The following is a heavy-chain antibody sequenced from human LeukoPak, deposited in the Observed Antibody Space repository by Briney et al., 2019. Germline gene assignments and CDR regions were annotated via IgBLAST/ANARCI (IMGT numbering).Heavy chain of an antibody. Sequence: SETLSLTCTVSGGSISSSSYYWGWIRQPPGKGLEWIGSIYYSGSTYYNPSLKSRVTISVDTSKNQFSLKLSSVTAADTAVYYCAGTGGATSYACDYWGQGTLVTVSS. D-gene: IGHD1-26*01. CDR3: AGTGGATSYACDY. CDR2: IYYSGST. CDR1: GGSISSSSYY. V-gene: IGHV4-39*01. J-gene: IGHJ4*02.